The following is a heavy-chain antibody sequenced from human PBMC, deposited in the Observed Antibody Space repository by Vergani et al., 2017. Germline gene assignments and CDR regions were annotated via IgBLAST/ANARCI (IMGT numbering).Heavy chain of an antibody. Sequence: QVPLVPSGAEVKKPGASVKVSCKASGYTFTSYAMHWVRQAPGQRLEWMGWINAGNGNTKYSQKFQGRVTITRDTSASTAYMELSSLRSEDTAVYYCARPRRDGYNYWYFDLWGRGTLVTVSS. CDR2: INAGNGNT. J-gene: IGHJ2*01. D-gene: IGHD5-24*01. CDR3: ARPRRDGYNYWYFDL. V-gene: IGHV1-3*01. CDR1: GYTFTSYA.